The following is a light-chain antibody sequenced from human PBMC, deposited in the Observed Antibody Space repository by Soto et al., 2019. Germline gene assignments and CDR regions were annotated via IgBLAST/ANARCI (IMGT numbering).Light chain of an antibody. CDR3: SSYTSSSTLYV. J-gene: IGLJ1*01. V-gene: IGLV1-40*01. Sequence: QSVLTQPPSVSGAPGQRVTISCTGSSANIGAAYNVDWYQQLPGTAPKLMIYEVNNRPSGVSNRFSGSKSGNTASLTISGLQAEDEADYYCSSYTSSSTLYVFGTGTKLTVL. CDR2: EVN. CDR1: SANIGAAYN.